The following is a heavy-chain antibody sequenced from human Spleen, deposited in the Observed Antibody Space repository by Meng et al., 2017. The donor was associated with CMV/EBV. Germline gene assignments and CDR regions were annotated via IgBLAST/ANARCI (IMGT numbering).Heavy chain of an antibody. Sequence: GGSLRLSCAVAGFAVTSNQMSWVRRAPGKGLEWVSSLYSDGNTYYADFAKGRFTISTDSNTLHLQMNSLRAEDSAVYYCARAASYDVLTDYYDAFDVWGQGTMVTVSS. CDR1: GFAVTSNQ. CDR2: LYSDGNT. J-gene: IGHJ3*01. V-gene: IGHV3-66*02. CDR3: ARAASYDVLTDYYDAFDV. D-gene: IGHD3-9*01.